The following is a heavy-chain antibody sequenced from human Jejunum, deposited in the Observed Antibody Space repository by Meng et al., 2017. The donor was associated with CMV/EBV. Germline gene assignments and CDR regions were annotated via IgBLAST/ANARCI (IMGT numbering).Heavy chain of an antibody. Sequence: SGGSISSSRYSWGWGWIRQPPGKGVEWIGTIYYSGSTYYNPSLKSRVTISVDTPKNHFSLSLSSVAAADTAVYYCARRPYGINYFDYWGQGTLVTVSS. CDR1: GGSISSSRYS. J-gene: IGHJ4*02. D-gene: IGHD4-17*01. V-gene: IGHV4-39*02. CDR3: ARRPYGINYFDY. CDR2: IYYSGST.